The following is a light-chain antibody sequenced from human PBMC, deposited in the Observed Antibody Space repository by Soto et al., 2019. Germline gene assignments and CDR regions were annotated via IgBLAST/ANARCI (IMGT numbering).Light chain of an antibody. CDR2: AAS. Sequence: DIQMTQSPSSLSASVGDRVTITCRASQSISSYLNWYQQKPGKAPKLLIYAASSLQSGGPSRFSGRGSGTDFTLTISSLQPEDFATDYCQQSYSTPLTFGGGTKVEIK. CDR3: QQSYSTPLT. V-gene: IGKV1-39*01. J-gene: IGKJ4*01. CDR1: QSISSY.